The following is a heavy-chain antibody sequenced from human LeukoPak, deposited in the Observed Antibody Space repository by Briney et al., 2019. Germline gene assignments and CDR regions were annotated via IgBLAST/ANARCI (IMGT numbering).Heavy chain of an antibody. V-gene: IGHV3-21*01. J-gene: IGHJ5*02. Sequence: GGSLRLSCAASGFSFSSYSMNWVRQAPGKGLEWVSSISSSSTYIYHADSVKGRFTISRDNAKNSLYLQMKSLRAEDTAVYYCARAYGGYNWSDPWGQGTLVTVSS. CDR3: ARAYGGYNWSDP. CDR1: GFSFSSYS. CDR2: ISSSSTYI. D-gene: IGHD4-23*01.